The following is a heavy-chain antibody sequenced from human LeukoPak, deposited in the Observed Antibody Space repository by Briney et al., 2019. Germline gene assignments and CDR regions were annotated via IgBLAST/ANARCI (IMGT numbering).Heavy chain of an antibody. CDR3: ARGLITMVRGVSFLVY. Sequence: ASVKVSCKASGYTFTGYYTHWVRQAPGQGLEWMGWINPNSGGTNYAQKFQGRVTMTRDTSISTAYMELSRLRSDDTAVYYCARGLITMVRGVSFLVYWGQGTLVTVSS. V-gene: IGHV1-2*02. J-gene: IGHJ4*02. CDR1: GYTFTGYY. D-gene: IGHD3-10*01. CDR2: INPNSGGT.